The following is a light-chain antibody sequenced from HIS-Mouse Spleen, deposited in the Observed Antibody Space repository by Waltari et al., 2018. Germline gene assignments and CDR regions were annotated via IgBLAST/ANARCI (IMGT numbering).Light chain of an antibody. Sequence: DIVMPQSRLSLPVTPGEPPSISSRSSQSLMHSNGYNYLDWYLQKPGQSQQLLIYLGSNRTSGVPDRFSGSGSGTDCTLKISRVGAEDVGVYYCMQALQTPCTFGPGTKVDIK. CDR1: QSLMHSNGYNY. CDR2: LGS. V-gene: IGKV2-28*01. J-gene: IGKJ3*01. CDR3: MQALQTPCT.